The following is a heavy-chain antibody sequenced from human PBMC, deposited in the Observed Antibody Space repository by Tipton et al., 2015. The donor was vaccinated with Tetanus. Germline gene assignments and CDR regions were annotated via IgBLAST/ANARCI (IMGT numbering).Heavy chain of an antibody. J-gene: IGHJ5*02. D-gene: IGHD6-6*01. CDR3: ARDQGGGRVVRLNWLDP. CDR2: IYYSGDT. Sequence: TLSLTCTVSGDSISRGGYFLKWIRQRPGKGPEWSGDIYYSGDTYYNPSLKRRVSMSVDTSKNQFSLNLSSVTAADTAVYYCARDQGGGRVVRLNWLDPWGQGTLVTVSS. CDR1: GDSISRGGYF. V-gene: IGHV4-31*03.